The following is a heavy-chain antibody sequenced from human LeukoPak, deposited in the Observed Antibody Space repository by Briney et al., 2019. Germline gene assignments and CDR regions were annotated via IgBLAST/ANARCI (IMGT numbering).Heavy chain of an antibody. Sequence: GGSLRLSCAVSGFTFSNYAMHWVRQAPGKGLEWVAFISYDGSNKNYAHSVKGRFNISRDNSKNTVSLQMNSLRAEDTAVYYCARDLGLDYFDYWGQGTLVTVSS. CDR2: ISYDGSNK. CDR3: ARDLGLDYFDY. V-gene: IGHV3-30*14. CDR1: GFTFSNYA. D-gene: IGHD6-19*01. J-gene: IGHJ4*02.